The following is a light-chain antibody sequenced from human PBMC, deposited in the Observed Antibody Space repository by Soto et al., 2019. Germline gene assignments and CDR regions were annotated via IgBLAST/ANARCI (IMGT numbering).Light chain of an antibody. J-gene: IGKJ4*01. CDR3: QPRVNWPPT. V-gene: IGKV3-11*01. CDR1: QSVSDY. CDR2: DAS. Sequence: EVVLTQSPASLSLSPGDRATLSCRADQSVSDYLAWYQQKPGQPPRLLFFDASSSATGVPHRFSAGGSGTDFTLIISSLQPEDFAVYYCQPRVNWPPTFGGGTKVEI.